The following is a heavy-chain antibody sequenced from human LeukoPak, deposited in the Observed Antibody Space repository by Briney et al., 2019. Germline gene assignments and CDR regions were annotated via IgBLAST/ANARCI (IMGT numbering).Heavy chain of an antibody. J-gene: IGHJ4*02. CDR3: TREGILASVDY. Sequence: PGGSLRLSCAASGFTFSSYGMHWVRQAPGKGLEWVAVISYDGSNKYYADSVKGRFTISRDNSKNTLYLQMNSLRAEDTAVYYCTREGILASVDYWGQGTLVTVSS. V-gene: IGHV3-30*03. D-gene: IGHD3-3*02. CDR1: GFTFSSYG. CDR2: ISYDGSNK.